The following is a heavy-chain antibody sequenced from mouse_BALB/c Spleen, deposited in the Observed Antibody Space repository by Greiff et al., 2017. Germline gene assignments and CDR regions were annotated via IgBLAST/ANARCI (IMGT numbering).Heavy chain of an antibody. CDR1: GFTFSSFG. CDR2: ISSGSSTI. Sequence: EVQVVESGGGLVQPGGSRKLSCAASGFTFSSFGMHWVRQAPEKGLEWVAYISSGSSTIYYADTVKGRFTISRDNPKNTLFLQMTSLRSEDTAMYYCARREVRRGYAMDYWGQGTSVTVSS. D-gene: IGHD2-14*01. J-gene: IGHJ4*01. CDR3: ARREVRRGYAMDY. V-gene: IGHV5-17*02.